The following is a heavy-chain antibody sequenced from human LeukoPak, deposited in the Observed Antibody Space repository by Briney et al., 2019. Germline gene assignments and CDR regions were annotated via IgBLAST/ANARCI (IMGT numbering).Heavy chain of an antibody. J-gene: IGHJ4*02. V-gene: IGHV4-4*02. D-gene: IGHD4-17*01. CDR2: IYHSGST. CDR3: ARAPVTTPYYFDY. CDR1: GGSISSSHW. Sequence: SETLSLTCAVSGGSISSSHWWSWVRQPPGKGLEWIGEIYHSGSTNYNPPLKSRVTISVDKSKNHFSLKLSSVTAADTAVYYCARAPVTTPYYFDYWGQGTLVTVSS.